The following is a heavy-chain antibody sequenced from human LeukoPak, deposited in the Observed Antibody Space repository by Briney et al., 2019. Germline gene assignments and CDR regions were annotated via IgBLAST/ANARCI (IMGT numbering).Heavy chain of an antibody. CDR3: ARDTTVVTPGYFDY. CDR2: IQYDGSNA. J-gene: IGHJ4*02. D-gene: IGHD4-23*01. CDR1: GLTLSYYG. V-gene: IGHV3-30*02. Sequence: PGGSLRLSCEASGLTLSYYGMHWVRQAPGKGVEWVAFIQYDGSNAYYADSVKGRFTISRDNSKNTLYLQMNSLRPEDTALYYCARDTTVVTPGYFDYWGQGTLVTVSS.